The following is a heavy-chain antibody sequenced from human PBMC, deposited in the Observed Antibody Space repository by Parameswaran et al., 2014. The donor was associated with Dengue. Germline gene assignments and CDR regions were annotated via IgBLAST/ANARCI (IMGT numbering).Heavy chain of an antibody. CDR3: ADLYNANEPTHT. D-gene: IGHD1-20*01. V-gene: IGHV3-23*01. J-gene: IGHJ5*02. Sequence: GSLRLSCAASGFTFSNYAMTWVRQAPGKGLEWVSTISGSGGSTFYADSVNGRFTISRDNPKNTLYLEMNSLRVEDTAVFYCADLYNANEPTHTWGQGTLVTVSS. CDR2: ISGSGGST. CDR1: GFTFSNYA.